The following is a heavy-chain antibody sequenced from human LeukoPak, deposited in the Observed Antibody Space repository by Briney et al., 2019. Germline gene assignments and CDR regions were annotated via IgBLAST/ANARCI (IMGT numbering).Heavy chain of an antibody. CDR1: GFTFRSYG. CDR3: AKRWPPYSGYDLRSDAFDI. D-gene: IGHD5-12*01. CDR2: ISSDGSNK. J-gene: IGHJ3*02. Sequence: GSLRLSCAASGFTFRSYGMHWVRQAPGKGLEWVAVISSDGSNKYHADSVKGRFTISRDNSKNTLYLQMNSLRAEDTAVCYCAKRWPPYSGYDLRSDAFDIWGQGTMVTVSS. V-gene: IGHV3-30*18.